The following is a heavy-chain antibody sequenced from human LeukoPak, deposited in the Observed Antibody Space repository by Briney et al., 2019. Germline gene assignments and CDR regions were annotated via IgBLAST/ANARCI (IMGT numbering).Heavy chain of an antibody. CDR3: ARDRSGSYSRVDAFDI. J-gene: IGHJ3*02. CDR2: IFSSGST. CDR1: GGSISGYY. V-gene: IGHV4-59*01. D-gene: IGHD1-26*01. Sequence: PSETLSLTCTVSGGSISGYYWSWIRQPPGLGLEWIGYIFSSGSTYYNPSLKSRVTISVDTSKNQFSLKLTSVTAADAAVYYCARDRSGSYSRVDAFDIWGQGTTVTVSS.